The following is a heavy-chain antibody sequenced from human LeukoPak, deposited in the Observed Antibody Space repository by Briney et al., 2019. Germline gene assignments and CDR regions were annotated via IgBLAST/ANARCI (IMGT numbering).Heavy chain of an antibody. CDR1: GFTFSSYA. CDR2: MSYDGSNK. D-gene: IGHD4-11*01. Sequence: PGRSLRLSCAASGFTFSSYAMHWVRQAPGKGLEWVAVMSYDGSNKYYADSVKGRFTISRDNSKNTLYLQMNSLRAEDTAVYYCARGFTDYSHFDYWGQGTLVTVSS. V-gene: IGHV3-30-3*01. J-gene: IGHJ4*02. CDR3: ARGFTDYSHFDY.